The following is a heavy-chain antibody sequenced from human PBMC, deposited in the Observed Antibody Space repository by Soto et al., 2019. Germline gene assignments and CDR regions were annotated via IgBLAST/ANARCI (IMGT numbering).Heavy chain of an antibody. CDR3: AKGTLVKPPGTRAFDI. V-gene: IGHV3-23*01. CDR1: GFTLGGYA. D-gene: IGHD6-13*01. J-gene: IGHJ3*02. Sequence: EVQLLESGGGLVQPGGSLRLSCTDSGFTLGGYAMSWVRQAPGKGLEWVSTITSSGDTTYHADSVKGRFTISRDNSNNALYLQMNSLRAGDTAVYFCAKGTLVKPPGTRAFDIWGQGTMVIVSS. CDR2: ITSSGDTT.